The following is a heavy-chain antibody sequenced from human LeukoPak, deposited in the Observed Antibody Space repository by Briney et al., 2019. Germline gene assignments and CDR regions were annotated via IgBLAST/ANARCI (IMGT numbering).Heavy chain of an antibody. V-gene: IGHV4-39*07. CDR1: GGSISSSSYY. D-gene: IGHD3-9*01. J-gene: IGHJ4*02. CDR3: ARDRNDILTGYVFDY. CDR2: IYYSGST. Sequence: SETLSLTCTVSGGSISSSSYYWGWIRQPPGKGLEWIGSIYYSGSTYYNPSLKSRITISVDTSKNQFSLKLSSVTAADTAVYYCARDRNDILTGYVFDYWGQGTLVTVSS.